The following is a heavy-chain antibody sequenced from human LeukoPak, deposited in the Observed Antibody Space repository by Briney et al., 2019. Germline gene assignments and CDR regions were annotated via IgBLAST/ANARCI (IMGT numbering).Heavy chain of an antibody. CDR2: ISYDGSNK. CDR3: AKDLDSKPLIGQAFDI. J-gene: IGHJ3*02. CDR1: GFTFSSYS. D-gene: IGHD3-16*01. Sequence: PGGSLRLSCAASGFTFSSYSMHWVRQAPGKGLEWVAVISYDGSNKYYADSVKSRFTISRDNSKNTLYLQMNSLRAEDTAVYYCAKDLDSKPLIGQAFDIWGQGTMVTVSS. V-gene: IGHV3-30*18.